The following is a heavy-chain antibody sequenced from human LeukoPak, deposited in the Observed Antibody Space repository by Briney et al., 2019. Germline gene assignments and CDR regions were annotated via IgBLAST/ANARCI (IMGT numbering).Heavy chain of an antibody. J-gene: IGHJ4*02. CDR3: ASRGYSYGYFDY. D-gene: IGHD5-18*01. CDR2: IIPIFGTA. V-gene: IGHV1-69*05. CDR1: GYTFTSYG. Sequence: ASVKVSCKASGYTFTSYGISWVRQAPGQGLEWMGGIIPIFGTANYAQKFQGRVTITTDESTSTAYMELSSLRSEDTAVYYCASRGYSYGYFDYWGQGTLVTVSS.